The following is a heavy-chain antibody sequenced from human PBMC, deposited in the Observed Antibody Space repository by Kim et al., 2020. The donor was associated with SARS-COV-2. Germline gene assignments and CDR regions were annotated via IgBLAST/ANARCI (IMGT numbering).Heavy chain of an antibody. Sequence: SETLSLTCTVSDGSIRSTSYYWGWIRQPPGKGLEWIGSVYYSGSTDYNPSLKSRVIISIDKSTNQFSLRLNSVTATDTAMYYCARRGCYVSSCDYFDY. CDR2: VYYSGST. CDR1: DGSIRSTSYY. D-gene: IGHD2-2*01. CDR3: ARRGCYVSSCDYFDY. V-gene: IGHV4-39*01. J-gene: IGHJ4*01.